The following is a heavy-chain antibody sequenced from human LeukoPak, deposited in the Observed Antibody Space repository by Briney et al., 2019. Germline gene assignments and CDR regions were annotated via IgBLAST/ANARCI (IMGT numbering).Heavy chain of an antibody. CDR3: ARGYCSSTSYYSDYYYYYGMDV. CDR1: GGTFSSYA. J-gene: IGHJ6*02. D-gene: IGHD2-2*01. V-gene: IGHV1-69*04. Sequence: ASVKVSCKASGGTFSSYAISWVRQAPGQGLEWMGRIIPILGIANYAQKFQGRVTITADKSTSTAYMELSSLRSEDTAVYYCARGYCSSTSYYSDYYYYYGMDVWGQGTTVTVSS. CDR2: IIPILGIA.